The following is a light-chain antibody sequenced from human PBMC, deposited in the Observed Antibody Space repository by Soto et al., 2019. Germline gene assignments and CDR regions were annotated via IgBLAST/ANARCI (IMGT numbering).Light chain of an antibody. V-gene: IGLV6-57*04. CDR3: LSYGSSNVV. CDR2: EDN. J-gene: IGLJ2*01. CDR1: SGSIASNY. Sequence: NFMLTQPHSVSESPGKTVTISCTRSSGSIASNYVQWYQQRPGSAPTTVIYEDNQRPSVVPDRFSASIDSSSNSASLTISGLKTEDDAYYCCLSYGSSNVVFGGGTKLTVL.